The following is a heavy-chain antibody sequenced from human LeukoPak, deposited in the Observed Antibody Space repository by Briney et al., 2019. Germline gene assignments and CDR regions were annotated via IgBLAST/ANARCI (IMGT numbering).Heavy chain of an antibody. J-gene: IGHJ4*02. V-gene: IGHV3-74*01. Sequence: GGSLRLSCAAPGFTFSTYWMHWVRQAPGKGLVWVSRINGDGGSRNYADSVKGRFTISRDNAKNTLYLQMSSLRAEDTAVYYCASASSHRTAAGGDYWGQGTLVNVST. D-gene: IGHD6-13*01. CDR1: GFTFSTYW. CDR2: INGDGGSR. CDR3: ASASSHRTAAGGDY.